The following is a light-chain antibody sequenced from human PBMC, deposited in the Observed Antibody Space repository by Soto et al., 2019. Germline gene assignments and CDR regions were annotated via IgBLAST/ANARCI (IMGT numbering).Light chain of an antibody. CDR1: KLGDKY. CDR2: KDS. Sequence: SYELTQPPSVSVSPGQTASITCSGDKLGDKYACWNQQKPAQSPVLVIYKDSKRPSGIPERFSGSNSGNTATLTISGTQAMDEADYYCQAWDSSTVVFGGGTKLTVL. CDR3: QAWDSSTVV. V-gene: IGLV3-1*01. J-gene: IGLJ2*01.